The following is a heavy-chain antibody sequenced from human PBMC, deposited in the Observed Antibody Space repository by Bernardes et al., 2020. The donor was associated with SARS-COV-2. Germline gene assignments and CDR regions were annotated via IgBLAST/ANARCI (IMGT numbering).Heavy chain of an antibody. CDR1: GFTFSNAW. V-gene: IGHV3-15*01. CDR3: TTSWIQLWQTYYDYYGMDV. CDR2: IKSKTDGGTT. D-gene: IGHD5-18*01. Sequence: GGSLRLSCAASGFTFSNAWMSWVRQAPGKGLEWVGRIKSKTDGGTTDYAAPVKGRFTISRDDSKNTLYLQMNSLKTEDTAVYYCTTSWIQLWQTYYDYYGMDVWGQATTVTVSS. J-gene: IGHJ6*02.